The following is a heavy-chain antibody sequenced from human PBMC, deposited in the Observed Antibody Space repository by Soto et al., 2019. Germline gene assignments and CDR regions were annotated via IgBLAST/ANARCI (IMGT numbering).Heavy chain of an antibody. V-gene: IGHV4-59*01. CDR2: IYYSGST. Sequence: PSETLSLTCAVYGGSFSGYYWSWIRQPPGKGLEWIGYIYYSGSTNYNPSLKSRVTISVDTSKNQFSLKLSSVTAADTAVYYCARVYYGSGNFDYWGQGTLVTVSS. CDR3: ARVYYGSGNFDY. D-gene: IGHD3-10*01. J-gene: IGHJ4*02. CDR1: GGSFSGYY.